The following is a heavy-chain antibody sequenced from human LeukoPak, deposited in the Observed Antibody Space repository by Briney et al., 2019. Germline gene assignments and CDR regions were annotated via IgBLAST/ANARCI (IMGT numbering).Heavy chain of an antibody. Sequence: ASVKVSCKASGATGYYMHWVRQAPGQGLEWLGWINPNSGGTNYAQKFQGRVTMTRGTSISTVYMELSRLRSDDTAVYYCARGGGLYCSSISCYNYFDPWGQGTLVTVSS. CDR2: INPNSGGT. CDR1: GATGYY. D-gene: IGHD2-2*01. V-gene: IGHV1-2*02. J-gene: IGHJ5*02. CDR3: ARGGGLYCSSISCYNYFDP.